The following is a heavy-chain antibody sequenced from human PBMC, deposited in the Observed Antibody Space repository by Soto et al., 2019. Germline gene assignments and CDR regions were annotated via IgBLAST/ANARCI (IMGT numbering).Heavy chain of an antibody. D-gene: IGHD3-10*01. CDR2: IYYSGST. J-gene: IGHJ4*02. V-gene: IGHV4-39*01. CDR1: GGSISSSSYY. Sequence: SETLSLTCTVSGGSISSSSYYWGWIRQPPGKGLEWIGSIYYSGSTYYNPSLKSRVTISVDTSKNQFSLKLSSVTAADTAVYYCERYGSGSYYNYWGQGTLVTVSS. CDR3: ERYGSGSYYNY.